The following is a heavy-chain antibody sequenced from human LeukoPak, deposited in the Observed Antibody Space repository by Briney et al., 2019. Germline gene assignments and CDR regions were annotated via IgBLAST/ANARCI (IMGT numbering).Heavy chain of an antibody. D-gene: IGHD3-3*01. Sequence: SETLSLTCTVSGGSVSSGSYYWSWIRQPAGKGLEWIGRIYTSGSTNYNPSLKSRVTISVDTSKNQFSLKLSSVTAADTAVYYCAREIAYDFWSGYLHQSDYWGQGTLVTVSS. V-gene: IGHV4-61*02. CDR3: AREIAYDFWSGYLHQSDY. CDR2: IYTSGST. J-gene: IGHJ4*02. CDR1: GGSVSSGSYY.